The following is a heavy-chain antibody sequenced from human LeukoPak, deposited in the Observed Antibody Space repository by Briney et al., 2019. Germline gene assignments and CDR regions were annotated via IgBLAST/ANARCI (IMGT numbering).Heavy chain of an antibody. CDR2: IGIDSGNT. D-gene: IGHD5-24*01. Sequence: GGSLRRSCAASGFTFSDYSMNWVRQAPGKGLEWISYIGIDSGNTNYADSVKGRFTISGDKAKNSLYLQMNSLRVKDTAVYYCARDYKYAFDNWGQGTLVSVSS. J-gene: IGHJ4*02. CDR1: GFTFSDYS. CDR3: ARDYKYAFDN. V-gene: IGHV3-48*01.